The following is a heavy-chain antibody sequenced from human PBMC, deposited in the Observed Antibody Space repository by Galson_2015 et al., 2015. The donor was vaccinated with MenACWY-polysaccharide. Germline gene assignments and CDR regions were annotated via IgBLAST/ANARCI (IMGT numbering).Heavy chain of an antibody. CDR1: GYKFSSYD. D-gene: IGHD2-21*01. Sequence: SVKVSCKASGYKFSSYDINWVRQASGLGLEWMGWMNPNSGNTGYAQKFQGRVAMTRDTATSTAYMELRMLTYDDTAVYYCTRIIARKHTFVDS. J-gene: IGHJ5*01. V-gene: IGHV1-8*01. CDR3: TRIIARKHTFVDS. CDR2: MNPNSGNT.